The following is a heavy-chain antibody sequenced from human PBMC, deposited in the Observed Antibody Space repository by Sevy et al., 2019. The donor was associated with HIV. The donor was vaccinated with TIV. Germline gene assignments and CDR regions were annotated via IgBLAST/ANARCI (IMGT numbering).Heavy chain of an antibody. V-gene: IGHV4-39*01. CDR2: IYYSGTT. J-gene: IGHJ3*01. D-gene: IGHD6-19*01. CDR1: DVSISSGTNY. CDR3: ARQRGGWYEYDASDV. Sequence: SETLSLTCTVSDVSISSGTNYWDWVRQPPGKGLEWIGSIYYSGTTYYNPSLKSRVTMSADTSMNQFSLKLSSVTVADTAVYYCARQRGGWYEYDASDVWGQRTMVTVSS.